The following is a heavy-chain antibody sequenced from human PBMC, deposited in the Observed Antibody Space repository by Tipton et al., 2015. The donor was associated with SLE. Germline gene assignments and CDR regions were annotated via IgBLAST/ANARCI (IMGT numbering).Heavy chain of an antibody. CDR1: GGSISSHY. CDR3: AKNSGSYYFDD. D-gene: IGHD3-10*01. V-gene: IGHV4-59*11. Sequence: TLSLTCTVSGGSISSHYWSWIRQPPGKGLEWIGYIYYSGSTNYSPSLKSRVTISVDTSKNQFSLKLSSVTAADTAVYYCAKNSGSYYFDDWGQGTLVTVSS. CDR2: IYYSGST. J-gene: IGHJ4*02.